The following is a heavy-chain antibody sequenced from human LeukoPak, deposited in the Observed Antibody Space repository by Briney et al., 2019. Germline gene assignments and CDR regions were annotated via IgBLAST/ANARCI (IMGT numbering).Heavy chain of an antibody. J-gene: IGHJ3*02. V-gene: IGHV1-2*02. CDR2: INPNSRGT. Sequence: ASVKVSCKASGYTFTDYYMHWVRQAPGQGLGWMGWINPNSRGTDSAQKFQGRFSMTRDTSISTAYMELSRLRSDDTAVYYCARRAREYSHDAFDIWGQGTMVTVSS. D-gene: IGHD5-18*01. CDR3: ARRAREYSHDAFDI. CDR1: GYTFTDYY.